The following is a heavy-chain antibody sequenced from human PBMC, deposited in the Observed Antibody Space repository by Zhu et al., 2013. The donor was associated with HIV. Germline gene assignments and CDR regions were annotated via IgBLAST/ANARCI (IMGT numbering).Heavy chain of an antibody. V-gene: IGHV4-59*01. J-gene: IGHJ3*02. CDR2: IYYSGST. CDR3: ARDVPSSGYYHNDAFDI. D-gene: IGHD3-22*01. CDR1: GGSISSYY. Sequence: QVQLQESGPGLVKPSETLSLTCTVSGGSISSYYWSWIRQPPGKGLEWIGYIYYSGSTNYNPSLKSRVTISVDTSKNQFSLKLSSVTAADTAVYYCARDVPSSGYYHNDAFDIWGQGTMVTVSS.